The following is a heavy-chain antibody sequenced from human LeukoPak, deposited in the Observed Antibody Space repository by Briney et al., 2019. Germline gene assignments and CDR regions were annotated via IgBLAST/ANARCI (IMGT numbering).Heavy chain of an antibody. CDR2: ISYDGSNK. CDR1: GFTFSSYA. CDR3: AKDRGVVVPAALGD. J-gene: IGHJ4*02. Sequence: GGSLRLSCAASGFTFSSYAMHWVRQAPGKGLEWVAVISYDGSNKYYADSVKGRFTISRDNAKNSLYLQMNSLRAEDTALYYCAKDRGVVVPAALGDWGQGTLVTVSS. V-gene: IGHV3-30-3*01. D-gene: IGHD2-2*01.